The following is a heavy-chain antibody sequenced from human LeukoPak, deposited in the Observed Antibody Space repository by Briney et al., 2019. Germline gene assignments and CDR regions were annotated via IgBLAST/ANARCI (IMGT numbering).Heavy chain of an antibody. D-gene: IGHD2-15*01. J-gene: IGHJ4*02. Sequence: GESLKISCKGSGYTFSNYWIGWVRQMPGRGLDWMGIIYPGDSDTRYSPSFQGQVTISVDKSISTAYLQWSSLKASDSAMYYCVRQATSPGHCGSGSCCLGSWGQGTLVTVSS. CDR1: GYTFSNYW. CDR3: VRQATSPGHCGSGSCCLGS. CDR2: IYPGDSDT. V-gene: IGHV5-51*01.